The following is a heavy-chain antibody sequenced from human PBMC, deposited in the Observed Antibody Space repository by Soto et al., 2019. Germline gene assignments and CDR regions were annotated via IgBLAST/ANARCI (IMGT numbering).Heavy chain of an antibody. D-gene: IGHD5-18*01. Sequence: PGGSLRLSCAASGFTLSDYSMHWVRQAAGKGLEYVSAISYKGDTTYYANPVKGRFTISRDNSKNTLYLQMNSLRAEDTAVYYCARDPERGYSYGFSWFDPWGQGTLVTVSS. CDR2: ISYKGDTT. CDR1: GFTLSDYS. J-gene: IGHJ5*02. V-gene: IGHV3-64*01. CDR3: ARDPERGYSYGFSWFDP.